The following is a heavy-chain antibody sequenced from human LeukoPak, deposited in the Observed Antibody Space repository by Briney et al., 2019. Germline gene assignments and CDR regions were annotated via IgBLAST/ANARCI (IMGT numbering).Heavy chain of an antibody. V-gene: IGHV3-23*01. J-gene: IGHJ4*02. Sequence: PGGALRLSCAASGFIFSSYAMSWVRQAPGKGLEWVSVVSGSGGSTYYADSVKGRFTISRDNSKNTVYLQMNSLRAEDTAVYYCAKRSDLWFEDTWGQGTLVTVSS. D-gene: IGHD3-10*01. CDR2: VSGSGGST. CDR3: AKRSDLWFEDT. CDR1: GFIFSSYA.